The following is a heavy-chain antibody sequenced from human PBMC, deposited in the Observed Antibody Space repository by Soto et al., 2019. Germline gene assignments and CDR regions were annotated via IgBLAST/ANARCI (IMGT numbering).Heavy chain of an antibody. CDR2: ISRDGSNK. V-gene: IGHV3-30*04. CDR3: ARSRNSAVADSFDF. D-gene: IGHD3-10*01. Sequence: PCGCLRLSCAASGFTFRRYAVHWVRKAPGKGLEWVAVISRDGSNKYYVDSVKGRFTISRDNSKNTLYLQMNSLRDEDTAVYYCARSRNSAVADSFDFWGQGTLVTVSS. J-gene: IGHJ4*02. CDR1: GFTFRRYA.